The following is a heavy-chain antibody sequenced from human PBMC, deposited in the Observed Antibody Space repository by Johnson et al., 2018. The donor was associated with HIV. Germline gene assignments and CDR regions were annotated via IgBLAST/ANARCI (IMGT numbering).Heavy chain of an antibody. CDR3: TTGEVNSIRGLITFQGPAFDF. CDR1: GFTFDDYA. J-gene: IGHJ3*01. D-gene: IGHD2-8*01. V-gene: IGHV3-9*01. Sequence: VQLVESGGGLVQPGRSLRLSCAAPGFTFDDYAMHWVRQAPGKGLEWVSRINSDGSRTTYADSVKGRFTISRDNAKKKLYLQMNRLKTEDTAVYYCTTGEVNSIRGLITFQGPAFDFGGQGTLVTVS. CDR2: INSDGSRT.